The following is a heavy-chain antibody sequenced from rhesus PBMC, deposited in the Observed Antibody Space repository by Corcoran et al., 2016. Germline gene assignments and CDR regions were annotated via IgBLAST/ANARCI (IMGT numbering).Heavy chain of an antibody. V-gene: IGHV4-165*01. D-gene: IGHD6-31*01. J-gene: IGHJ4*01. CDR1: GYSLSSNY. Sequence: QVQLPESGPGLVKPSETLSLTCAVSGYSLSSNYWSWIRHPPGQGLEWIGYIYGSSGSTYYNPSLKSRVTISTDTSKNQCSLKLSSVTAADTAVYYCAIIAAAGHFDYWGQGVLVTVSS. CDR2: IYGSSGST. CDR3: AIIAAAGHFDY.